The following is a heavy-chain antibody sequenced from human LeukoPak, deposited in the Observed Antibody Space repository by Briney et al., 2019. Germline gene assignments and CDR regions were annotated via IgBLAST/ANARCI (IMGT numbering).Heavy chain of an antibody. J-gene: IGHJ4*02. D-gene: IGHD4-17*01. CDR2: ISYDGSNK. CDR1: GFTFSSYA. V-gene: IGHV3-30*04. CDR3: ARTTVTYGGYFDY. Sequence: GRSLGLSCAASGFTFSSYAMHWVRQAPGKGLEWVAVISYDGSNKYYADSVKGRFTISRDNSKNTLYLQMNSLRAEDTAVYYCARTTVTYGGYFDYWGQGTLVTVSS.